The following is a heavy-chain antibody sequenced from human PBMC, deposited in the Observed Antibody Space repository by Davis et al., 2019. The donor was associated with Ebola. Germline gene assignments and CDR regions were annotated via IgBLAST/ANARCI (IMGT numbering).Heavy chain of an antibody. Sequence: GGSLRLSCAASGFTFSSYAMLWVRQTPGKGLEWVALISFDGSGNNYADSLKGRVTISRDNFKNTLYVQMNSLRTEDTAVYYCAKDRGGVGGVGYVLDVWGQGTTVTVSS. CDR2: ISFDGSGN. V-gene: IGHV3-30*18. CDR3: AKDRGGVGGVGYVLDV. J-gene: IGHJ6*02. D-gene: IGHD2-8*02. CDR1: GFTFSSYA.